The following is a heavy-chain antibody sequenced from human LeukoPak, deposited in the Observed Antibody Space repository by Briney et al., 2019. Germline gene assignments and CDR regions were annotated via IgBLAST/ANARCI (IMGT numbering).Heavy chain of an antibody. CDR1: GFTFSSYA. CDR2: ISGSGGST. V-gene: IGHV3-23*01. CDR3: AKGVVVAAQGKSWSDY. Sequence: SGGSLRLSCAASGFTFSSYAMSWVRQVPGKGLEWVSAISGSGGSTYYADSVKGRFTISRDNSKNTLYLQMISLRAEDTAVYYCAKGVVVAAQGKSWSDYWGQGTLVTVSS. J-gene: IGHJ4*02. D-gene: IGHD2-15*01.